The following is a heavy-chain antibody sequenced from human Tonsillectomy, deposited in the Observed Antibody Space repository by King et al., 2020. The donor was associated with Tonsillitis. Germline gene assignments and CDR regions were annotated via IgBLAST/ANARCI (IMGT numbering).Heavy chain of an antibody. J-gene: IGHJ3*02. D-gene: IGHD2/OR15-2a*01. CDR3: ARGDFGNHRGNAFDI. CDR1: GGSFSGYY. Sequence: VQLQQWGAGLLKPSETLSLTCAVYGGSFSGYYWSWIRQPPGKGLEWIGEINHSGSTNYNPSLKSRVTISVDTSKNQFPLKLSSVTAADTAVYYCARGDFGNHRGNAFDIWGQGTMVTVSS. V-gene: IGHV4-34*01. CDR2: INHSGST.